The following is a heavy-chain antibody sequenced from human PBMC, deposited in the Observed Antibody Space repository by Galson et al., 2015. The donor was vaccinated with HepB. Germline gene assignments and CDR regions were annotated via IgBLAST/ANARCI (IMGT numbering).Heavy chain of an antibody. CDR1: GFTLSNAW. V-gene: IGHV3-15*01. Sequence: SLRLSCAVSGFTLSNAWMGWVRQAPGKGLEWVGRIKSNTVGGATDFPAPVKGRFSISRDDSENTLYLQMNGLKTEDTALYYCVREGLDSSGWYGAFDYWGQGNLVTVSS. CDR2: IKSNTVGGAT. J-gene: IGHJ4*02. D-gene: IGHD6-19*01. CDR3: VREGLDSSGWYGAFDY.